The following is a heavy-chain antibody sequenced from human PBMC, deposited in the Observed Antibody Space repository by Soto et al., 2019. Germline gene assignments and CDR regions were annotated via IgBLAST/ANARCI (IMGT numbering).Heavy chain of an antibody. J-gene: IGHJ6*01. CDR1: GYPVTAYY. CDR2: INPATGAA. V-gene: IGHV1-2*02. Sequence: QLHLVQSGAVVKKPGASVTVSCSASGYPVTAYYMHWVRQAPGRGREWMGGINPATGAATSALTLLGRVTLPRVASLRTVSPKVSGLIVCQTAVLLMAVWGGVRVAGCAAFVKWGQGT. CDR3: AVWGGVRVAGCAAFVK. D-gene: IGHD3-10*01.